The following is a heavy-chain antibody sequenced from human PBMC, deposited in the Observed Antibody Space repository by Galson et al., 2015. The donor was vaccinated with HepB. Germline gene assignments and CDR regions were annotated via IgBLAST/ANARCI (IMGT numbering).Heavy chain of an antibody. CDR2: ISHSTLYT. D-gene: IGHD3-16*01. Sequence: SLRLSCAASGFTFSDYYMRWIRQAPGKGLEWVSYISHSTLYTNYADSVKGRITISRDNSKNTLYLQMSSLRAEDTAVYYCAKVWGLKFGGVINAFDIWGQGTMVTVSS. CDR3: AKVWGLKFGGVINAFDI. CDR1: GFTFSDYY. V-gene: IGHV3-11*05. J-gene: IGHJ3*02.